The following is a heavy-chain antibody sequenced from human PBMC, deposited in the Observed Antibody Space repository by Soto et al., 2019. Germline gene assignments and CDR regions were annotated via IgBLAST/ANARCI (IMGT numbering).Heavy chain of an antibody. CDR1: GGSFSGYY. CDR3: ARRARAVAGKFDY. J-gene: IGHJ4*02. D-gene: IGHD6-19*01. Sequence: QVQLQQWGAGLLKPSETLSLTCAVYGGSFSGYYWSWIRQPPGKGLEWIGEINHSGSTNYNPSLKSRVTISVDTFKNQFSLKLSSVTAADTAVYYCARRARAVAGKFDYWGQGTLVTVSS. CDR2: INHSGST. V-gene: IGHV4-34*01.